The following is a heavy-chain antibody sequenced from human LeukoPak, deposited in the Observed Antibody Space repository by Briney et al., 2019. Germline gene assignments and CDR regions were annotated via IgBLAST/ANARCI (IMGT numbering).Heavy chain of an antibody. Sequence: GGSLRLSCAASGFTFSSYGMHWVRQAPGKGLEWVAFIRYDGSNKYYADSVKGRFTISRDNSKNTLYLQMNSLRAEDTAVYYCAKVMSSGWYSLDYWGQGTLVTVSS. J-gene: IGHJ4*02. CDR2: IRYDGSNK. V-gene: IGHV3-30*02. D-gene: IGHD6-19*01. CDR3: AKVMSSGWYSLDY. CDR1: GFTFSSYG.